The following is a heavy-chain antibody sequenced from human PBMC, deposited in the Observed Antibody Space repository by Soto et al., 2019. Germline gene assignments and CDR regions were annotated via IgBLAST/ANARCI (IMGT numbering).Heavy chain of an antibody. J-gene: IGHJ5*02. CDR1: GFSISSGYF. CDR3: ARDSSGYYWFDP. Sequence: SETLSLTCAVSGFSISSGYFWGWIRQPPGKGPEWLGSIYHSGTTCYNPSVKGRVTISVDTSKNQFSLKMSSVTAADTAVYYCARDSSGYYWFDPWGQGTLVTVSS. V-gene: IGHV4-38-2*02. D-gene: IGHD3-22*01. CDR2: IYHSGTT.